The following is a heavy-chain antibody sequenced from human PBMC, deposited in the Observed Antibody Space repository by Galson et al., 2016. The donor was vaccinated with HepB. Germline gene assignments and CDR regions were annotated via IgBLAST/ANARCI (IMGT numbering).Heavy chain of an antibody. Sequence: SVKVSCKASGGIFSTNTISWVRQAPGQGLEWMAGIIPMFGAPEYAQKFLGRVTISADESTSTVYLDLSGLRSDDTAVYYCARDSLAGYPACPMDVWGQGTTVTVS. CDR2: IIPMFGAP. V-gene: IGHV1-69*13. J-gene: IGHJ6*02. CDR1: GGIFSTNT. CDR3: ARDSLAGYPACPMDV. D-gene: IGHD6-25*01.